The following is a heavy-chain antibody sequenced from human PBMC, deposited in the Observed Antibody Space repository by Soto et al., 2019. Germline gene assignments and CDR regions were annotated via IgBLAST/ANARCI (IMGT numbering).Heavy chain of an antibody. CDR3: ARLLVRWYYDSSGRLTWFDP. J-gene: IGHJ5*02. V-gene: IGHV4-39*01. CDR1: GGSISSSSYY. Sequence: TSETLSLTCTVSGGSISSSSYYWGWIRQPPGKGLEWIGSIYYSGSTYYNPSLKSRVTISVDTSKNQFSLKLSSVTAADTAVYYCARLLVRWYYDSSGRLTWFDPRGQGTLVTVSS. CDR2: IYYSGST. D-gene: IGHD3-22*01.